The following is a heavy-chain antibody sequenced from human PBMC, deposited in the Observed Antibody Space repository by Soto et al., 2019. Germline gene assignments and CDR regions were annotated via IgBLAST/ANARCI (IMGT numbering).Heavy chain of an antibody. V-gene: IGHV3-30-3*01. Sequence: QVQLVESGGGVVQPGRSLRLSCAASGFAFSNYAMNWVRQAPGKGLEWVAVISYDGNNKSYADSVKGRFTISRVNSNNALYLQMNSPRAEDTAVYYCSGDTVTYYDGSVYSPGAFEIWGQGTMVTVSS. J-gene: IGHJ3*02. CDR2: ISYDGNNK. CDR1: GFAFSNYA. D-gene: IGHD3-22*01. CDR3: SGDTVTYYDGSVYSPGAFEI.